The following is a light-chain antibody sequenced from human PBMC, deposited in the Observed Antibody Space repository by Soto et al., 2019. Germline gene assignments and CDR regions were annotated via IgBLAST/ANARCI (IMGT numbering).Light chain of an antibody. CDR1: SSDVADYQY. J-gene: IGLJ1*01. V-gene: IGLV2-8*01. CDR3: SSYAGSSTYV. CDR2: EVN. Sequence: QSALTQPPSASGSPGQSVTISCTGTSSDVADYQYVSWYRQHPGKAPKLMIYEVNKRPSGIPDRFSGSKSGSTASLTVSGLQPEDEADYYCSSYAGSSTYVFGTGTKVTVL.